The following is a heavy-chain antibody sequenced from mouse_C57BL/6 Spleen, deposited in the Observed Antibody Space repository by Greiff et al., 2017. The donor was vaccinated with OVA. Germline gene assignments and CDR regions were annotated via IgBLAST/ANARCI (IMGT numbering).Heavy chain of an antibody. CDR2: INPSSGYT. V-gene: IGHV1-7*01. CDR3: ASPFTTVGKNYYAMDY. D-gene: IGHD1-1*01. CDR1: GYTFTSYW. Sequence: QVQLQQSGAELAKPGASVKLSCKASGYTFTSYWMHWVKQRPGQGLEWIGYINPSSGYTKYNQKFKDKATLTADKSSSTAYMQLSSLTYEDSAVYYGASPFTTVGKNYYAMDYWGQGTSVTVSS. J-gene: IGHJ4*01.